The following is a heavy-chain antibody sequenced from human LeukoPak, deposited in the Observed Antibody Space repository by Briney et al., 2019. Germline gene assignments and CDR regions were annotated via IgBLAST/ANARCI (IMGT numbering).Heavy chain of an antibody. CDR1: GGSINNYY. J-gene: IGHJ3*02. CDR2: IYYSGSS. Sequence: PSETLSLTCSVSGGSINNYYWSWIRQPPGRGLEWIGYIYYSGSSNYNPSLKSRVTMSVDAFENQFSLKLSSVTAADTALYYCARRPRGWYVFDIWGQGTMVTGSS. CDR3: ARRPRGWYVFDI. D-gene: IGHD2-15*01. V-gene: IGHV4-59*08.